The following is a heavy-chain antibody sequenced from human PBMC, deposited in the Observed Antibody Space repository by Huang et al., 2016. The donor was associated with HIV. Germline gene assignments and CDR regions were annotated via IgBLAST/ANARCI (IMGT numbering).Heavy chain of an antibody. V-gene: IGHV3-21*01. Sequence: EVQLVESGGGLVKPGGSLRLSCAASGFTFSSYSMNWVRQAPGKGLEWVSSISSSSIYIYYADSVKGLFTISRDNAKNSLYLQMNSLRAEDTAVYYCARALPRGMVIDYWGQGTLVTVSS. J-gene: IGHJ4*02. CDR2: ISSSSIYI. D-gene: IGHD2-8*01. CDR3: ARALPRGMVIDY. CDR1: GFTFSSYS.